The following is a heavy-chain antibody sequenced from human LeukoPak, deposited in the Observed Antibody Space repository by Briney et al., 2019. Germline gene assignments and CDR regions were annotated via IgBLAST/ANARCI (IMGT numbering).Heavy chain of an antibody. D-gene: IGHD3-10*01. V-gene: IGHV4-4*07. J-gene: IGHJ5*02. CDR1: GGSIRSY. CDR3: ARDSGTTGEVKFDP. Sequence: SETLSLTCTVSGGSIRSYWSWIRQPAGKGLEWIGRIYGSGSTDYNPSLKSRVTMSIDTSKDQFSLNLISVTAADTAVYYCARDSGTTGEVKFDPWGQGTLVTVSS. CDR2: IYGSGST.